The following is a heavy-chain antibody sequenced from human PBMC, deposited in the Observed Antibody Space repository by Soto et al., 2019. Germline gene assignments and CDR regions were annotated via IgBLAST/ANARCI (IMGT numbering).Heavy chain of an antibody. CDR1: GFTFSSYA. V-gene: IGHV3-23*01. D-gene: IGHD3-10*01. J-gene: IGHJ5*02. Sequence: GGSLRLSCAASGFTFSSYAMSWVRQAXGKGLEWVSAISGSGGSTYYADSVKGRFTISRDNSKNTLYLQMNSLRAEDTAVYYCAKDLLLWFGDETFDPWGQGTLVTVSS. CDR2: ISGSGGST. CDR3: AKDLLLWFGDETFDP.